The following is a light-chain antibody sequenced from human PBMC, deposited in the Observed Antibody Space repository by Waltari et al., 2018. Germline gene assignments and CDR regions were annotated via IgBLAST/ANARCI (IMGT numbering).Light chain of an antibody. CDR2: EVT. CDR3: YSFSCTNYVA. CDR1: SNDVGGFNY. Sequence: QSPLTQPPSASGSPGQSVTISCTGTSNDVGGFNYVSWYQQSPGKAPNLMIFEVTKPPSGVPDRFSGSKSCSPASLTVPVLQAEYEADYYCYSFSCTNYVAFGGGTKLTVL. J-gene: IGLJ2*01. V-gene: IGLV2-8*01.